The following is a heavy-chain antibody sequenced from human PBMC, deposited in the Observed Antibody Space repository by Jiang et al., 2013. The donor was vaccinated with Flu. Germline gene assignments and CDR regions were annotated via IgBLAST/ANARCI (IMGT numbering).Heavy chain of an antibody. Sequence: ISCKGSGYSFTNYWISWVRQMPGKGLEWMGRIDPSDSYTNYSPSFQGHVTISADKSISTAYLQWSSLKASDTAMYDCARQSRTNWNFDLWGRGTLVTVSS. CDR3: ARQSRTNWNFDL. CDR1: GYSFTNYW. D-gene: IGHD1-7*01. V-gene: IGHV5-10-1*01. CDR2: IDPSDSYT. J-gene: IGHJ2*01.